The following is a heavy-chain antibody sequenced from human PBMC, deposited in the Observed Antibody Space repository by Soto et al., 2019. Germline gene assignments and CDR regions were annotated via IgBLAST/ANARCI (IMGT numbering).Heavy chain of an antibody. D-gene: IGHD2-2*01. Sequence: EVQLLESGGGLVQPGGSLRLSCAASGFTFSSYAMSWVRQAPGKGLEWVSAISGSGGSTYYADSVKGRFTISRDNSKNTLYLQMNSLRAEDTAVYYCNVPAAVYYYYYGMDVWGHGTTVTVSS. V-gene: IGHV3-23*01. CDR3: NVPAAVYYYYYGMDV. CDR1: GFTFSSYA. CDR2: ISGSGGST. J-gene: IGHJ6*02.